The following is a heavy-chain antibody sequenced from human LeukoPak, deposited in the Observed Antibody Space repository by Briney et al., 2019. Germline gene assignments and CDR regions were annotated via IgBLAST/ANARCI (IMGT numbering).Heavy chain of an antibody. V-gene: IGHV3-48*01. J-gene: IGHJ6*03. D-gene: IGHD3-3*01. CDR3: ARDDPYYDFWSGYYLTAQGPMDV. Sequence: PGGSLRLSCAASGFTSSSYSMNWVRQAPGKGLEWVSYISSSSSTIYYADSVKGRFTISRDNAKNSLYLQMNSLRAEDTAVYYCARDDPYYDFWSGYYLTAQGPMDVWGKGTTVTVSS. CDR1: GFTSSSYS. CDR2: ISSSSSTI.